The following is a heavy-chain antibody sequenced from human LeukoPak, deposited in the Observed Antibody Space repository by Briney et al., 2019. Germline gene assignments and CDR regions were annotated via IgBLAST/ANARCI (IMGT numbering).Heavy chain of an antibody. CDR3: ARKGIGSSRYQNMDV. J-gene: IGHJ6*03. CDR2: ISIDGGRT. D-gene: IGHD6-25*01. Sequence: GGSLRLSCAASGFTFSSYAMSWVRQAPGKGPEWISTISIDGGRTYYADSVKGRFTVSRDTSKNTLYLQMNSLRAEDTAVYYCARKGIGSSRYQNMDVWGKGTAVTVSS. CDR1: GFTFSSYA. V-gene: IGHV3-23*01.